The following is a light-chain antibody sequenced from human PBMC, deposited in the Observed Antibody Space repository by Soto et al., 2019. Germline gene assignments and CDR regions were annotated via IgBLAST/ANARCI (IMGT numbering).Light chain of an antibody. CDR1: QSVSSN. J-gene: IGKJ4*01. V-gene: IGKV3-15*01. Sequence: EIVMTQSPATLSVSPGERATLSCRASQSVSSNLAWYQQKPGQAPRLLIYGASTRATGIPARFSGSGXGTXXXXXXXXXXSEDFAVXYCQQYNNWPPLTFGGGTKVEIK. CDR2: GAS. CDR3: QQYNNWPPLT.